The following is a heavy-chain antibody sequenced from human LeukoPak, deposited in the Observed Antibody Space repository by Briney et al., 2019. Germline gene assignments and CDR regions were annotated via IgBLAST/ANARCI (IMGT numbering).Heavy chain of an antibody. CDR3: ARAEVVVTAILADDAFDI. J-gene: IGHJ3*02. V-gene: IGHV1-69*04. CDR1: GGTFSSYA. CDR2: IIPILGIA. Sequence: SVKVSCKASGGTFSSYAISWVRQAPGQGLEWMGRIIPILGIANYAQKFQGRVTITADKSTSTAYMELSSLRSEDTAVYYCARAEVVVTAILADDAFDIWGQGTMVTVSS. D-gene: IGHD2-21*02.